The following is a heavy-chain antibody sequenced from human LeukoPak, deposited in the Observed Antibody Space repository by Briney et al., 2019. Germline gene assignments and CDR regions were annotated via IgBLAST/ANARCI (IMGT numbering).Heavy chain of an antibody. CDR1: GFTFSSYS. Sequence: PGGSLRLSCAASGFTFSSYSMNWVRQAPGKGLEWVANIKQDGSEKYYVDSVKGRFTISRDNAKNSLYLQMNSLRAEDTAVYYCARDSIYGSGSYYNGGYNYFDYWGQGTLVTVSS. J-gene: IGHJ4*02. V-gene: IGHV3-7*01. D-gene: IGHD3-10*01. CDR2: IKQDGSEK. CDR3: ARDSIYGSGSYYNGGYNYFDY.